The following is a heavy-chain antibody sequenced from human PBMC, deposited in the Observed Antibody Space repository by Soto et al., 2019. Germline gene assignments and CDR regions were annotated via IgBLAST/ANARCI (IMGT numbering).Heavy chain of an antibody. CDR2: IIPVLGTP. V-gene: IGHV1-69*01. J-gene: IGHJ6*02. CDR3: ASSAGLDHLLNYYGLNV. Sequence: QVHLVQSSAEVKKPGSSVKVSCKASGGTFTSTAFSWVRQAPGQGLEWMGGIIPVLGTPNYAQKFQARVTITADASTTTVHMELSSLRSDDTAVYYCASSAGLDHLLNYYGLNVWGQGTTVTV. D-gene: IGHD6-13*01. CDR1: GGTFTSTA.